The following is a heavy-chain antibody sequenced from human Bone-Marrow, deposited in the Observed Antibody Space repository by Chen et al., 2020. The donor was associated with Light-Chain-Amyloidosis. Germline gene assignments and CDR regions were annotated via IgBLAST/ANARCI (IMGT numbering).Heavy chain of an antibody. V-gene: IGHV1-69*01. CDR1: GGTFRNYA. D-gene: IGHD3-16*01. CDR3: ARPSLPTFGEYFHH. Sequence: QVQLVQXEAEVRKPGSSVRVSCKASGGTFRNYALNWVRQAPGQGLEWMGAINPTFGTANYAPKFQGRFTITADDSTSTAYMELSSLKSEDTAIYYCARPSLPTFGEYFHHWGQGTLITVSS. J-gene: IGHJ1*01. CDR2: INPTFGTA.